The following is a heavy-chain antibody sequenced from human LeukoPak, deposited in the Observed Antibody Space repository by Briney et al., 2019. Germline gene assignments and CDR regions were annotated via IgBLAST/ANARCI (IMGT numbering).Heavy chain of an antibody. CDR2: IPYDGSNK. J-gene: IGHJ4*02. V-gene: IGHV3-30*03. CDR3: AILSPVVGATTGGY. CDR1: GFTFSSYG. Sequence: PGGSLRLSCAASGFTFSSYGMHWVRQAPGKGLEWVAVIPYDGSNKYYADSVKGRFTISRDNSKNTLYLQMNSLRAEDTAVYYCAILSPVVGATTGGYWGQGTLVTVSS. D-gene: IGHD1-26*01.